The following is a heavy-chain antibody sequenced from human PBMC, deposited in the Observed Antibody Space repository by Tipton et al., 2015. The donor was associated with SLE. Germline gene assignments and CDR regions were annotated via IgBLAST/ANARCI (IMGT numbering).Heavy chain of an antibody. CDR1: GGSISGYY. D-gene: IGHD7-27*01. CDR2: IYTNGGT. Sequence: TLSLTCTVSGGSISGYYWSWIRQPPGKGLEWIWYIYTNGGTNYNPSPQSRVTISVDTSKNQFSLKLSSVTAADTAVYYCSRGDWGSPWGQGTLVTVSS. J-gene: IGHJ5*02. CDR3: SRGDWGSP. V-gene: IGHV4-4*08.